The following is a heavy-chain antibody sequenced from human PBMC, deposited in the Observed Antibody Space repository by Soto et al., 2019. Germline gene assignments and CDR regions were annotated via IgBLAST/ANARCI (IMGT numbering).Heavy chain of an antibody. D-gene: IGHD6-13*01. V-gene: IGHV3-33*05. CDR1: GFSFSNYA. Sequence: GGSLRLSCAASGFSFSNYAMHWVRQAPGKGLEWVAVVSYDGSNKYYADPVKGRFTISRDISENTLFLQMNSLRAEDTALYYCARDRGYSRSRYTPYFFDNWGQGTLVTVSS. CDR3: ARDRGYSRSRYTPYFFDN. CDR2: VSYDGSNK. J-gene: IGHJ4*02.